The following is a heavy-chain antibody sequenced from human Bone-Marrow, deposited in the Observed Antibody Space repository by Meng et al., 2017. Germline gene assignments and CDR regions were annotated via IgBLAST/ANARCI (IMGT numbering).Heavy chain of an antibody. J-gene: IGHJ4*02. CDR1: GFTFSDYY. Sequence: GESLKISCAASGFTFSDYYMSWIRQAPGKGLEWVSVLYSDATAYYADSVKGRFTISRDNSKNTVYLQMNNLRAEDTAVYYCTRRFYYDSGGYYHFESWGQGTLVTVSS. CDR2: LYSDATA. V-gene: IGHV3-66*02. CDR3: TRRFYYDSGGYYHFES. D-gene: IGHD3-22*01.